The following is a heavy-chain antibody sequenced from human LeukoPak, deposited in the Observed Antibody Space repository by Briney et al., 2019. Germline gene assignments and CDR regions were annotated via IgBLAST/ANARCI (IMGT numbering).Heavy chain of an antibody. V-gene: IGHV4-61*02. D-gene: IGHD3-3*01. CDR2: IYTSGST. CDR1: GGSISSGSYY. J-gene: IGHJ6*02. Sequence: PSGTLSLTCTVSGGSISSGSYYWSWIRQPAGTGLEWIGRIYTSGSTNYNPSLKSRVTISVDTSKNQFSLKLSSVTAADTAVYYCARDPYYDRYGMDVWGQGTTVTVSS. CDR3: ARDPYYDRYGMDV.